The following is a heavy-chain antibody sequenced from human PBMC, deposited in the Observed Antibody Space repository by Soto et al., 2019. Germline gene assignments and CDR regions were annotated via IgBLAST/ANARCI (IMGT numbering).Heavy chain of an antibody. CDR2: IIPIFGTA. CDR3: AYSGGYSYGNGDY. CDR1: GGTFSSYA. J-gene: IGHJ4*02. Sequence: SVKVSCKASGGTFSSYAISWVRQAPGQGLEWMGGIIPIFGTANYAQKFQGRVTITADESTSTAYMELSSLRSEDTAVYYCAYSGGYSYGNGDYWGQGTLVTVSS. D-gene: IGHD5-18*01. V-gene: IGHV1-69*13.